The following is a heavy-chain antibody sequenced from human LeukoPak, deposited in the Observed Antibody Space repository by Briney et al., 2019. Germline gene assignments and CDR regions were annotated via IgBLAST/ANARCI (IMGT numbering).Heavy chain of an antibody. V-gene: IGHV4-59*01. J-gene: IGHJ4*02. CDR2: INYSGST. CDR1: GGSISSYY. D-gene: IGHD2-15*01. CDR3: ARGGYCSGGSCYGGPFDY. Sequence: PSETLSPTCTVSGGSISSYYWSWIRQPPGKGLEWIGYINYSGSTNYNPSLKSRVTISVDTSKNQFSLKLSSVTAADTAVYYCARGGYCSGGSCYGGPFDYWGQGTLVTVSS.